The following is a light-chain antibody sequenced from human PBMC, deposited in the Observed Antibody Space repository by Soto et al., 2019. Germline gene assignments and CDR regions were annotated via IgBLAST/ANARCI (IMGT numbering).Light chain of an antibody. CDR2: NNN. Sequence: QSVLTQPPSASGTPGQRVTISCSGSYSNFGSNIDNWYQHFPGTAPKLLIYNNNKRPSGVPDRFSASKSGTSVSLAISGLQSEDEAIYYCASWDDSLNDVLFGGGTKLTVL. CDR1: YSNFGSNI. J-gene: IGLJ2*01. CDR3: ASWDDSLNDVL. V-gene: IGLV1-44*01.